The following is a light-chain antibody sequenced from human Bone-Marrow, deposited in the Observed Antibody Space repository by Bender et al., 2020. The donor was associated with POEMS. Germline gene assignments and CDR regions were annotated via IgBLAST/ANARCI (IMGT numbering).Light chain of an antibody. CDR3: SSFTSRSTLV. CDR1: NSDIGTYNL. Sequence: QSALIQPASLSASPGQSITISCAGTNSDIGTYNLVSWYLQQPGRAPKLILFEGTKRPSGISNRFSGSKVGNTASLTMSGLQAEDEADYYCSSFTSRSTLVFGGGTKLTVL. CDR2: EGT. J-gene: IGLJ3*02. V-gene: IGLV2-14*02.